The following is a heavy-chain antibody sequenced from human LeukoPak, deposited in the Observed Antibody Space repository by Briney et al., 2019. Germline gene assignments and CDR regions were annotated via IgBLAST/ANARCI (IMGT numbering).Heavy chain of an antibody. J-gene: IGHJ6*02. Sequence: SQTLSPTCAISGDSVSSNSAAWNWIRQSPSRGLEWLGRTYYRSKWYNDYAVSVKSRITINPDTSKNQFSLQLNSVTPEDTAVYYCARGRYSSGFLRGYYGIDVWGQGTTVTVSS. D-gene: IGHD6-19*01. CDR1: GDSVSSNSAA. CDR2: TYYRSKWYN. V-gene: IGHV6-1*01. CDR3: ARGRYSSGFLRGYYGIDV.